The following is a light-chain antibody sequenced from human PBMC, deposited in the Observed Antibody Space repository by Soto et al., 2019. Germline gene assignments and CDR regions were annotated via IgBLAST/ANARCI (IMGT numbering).Light chain of an antibody. CDR3: QQRSNWPPYT. V-gene: IGKV3-11*01. Sequence: EIVLTQSPATLSLSPGARATLSFRASQSVSSYLAWYQQKPGQAPRLLIYDASNGATGIPARFSGSGSGTDFTLTISSLEPEDFAVYYCQQRSNWPPYTFGQGIKLEIK. CDR2: DAS. J-gene: IGKJ2*01. CDR1: QSVSSY.